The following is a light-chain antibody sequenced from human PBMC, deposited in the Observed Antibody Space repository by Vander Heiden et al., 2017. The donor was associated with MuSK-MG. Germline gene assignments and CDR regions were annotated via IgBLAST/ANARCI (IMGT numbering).Light chain of an antibody. CDR2: DAS. Sequence: DIQMTQSPSSLSASVGDRVTITCQASQDISNYLNWYQQKPGKAPKLLIYDASNLETGVPSRFSGTGYGTDFTFTISSLQPEDIATYYCQQYDNVPPLTFGGGTKVEIK. CDR1: QDISNY. V-gene: IGKV1-33*01. J-gene: IGKJ4*01. CDR3: QQYDNVPPLT.